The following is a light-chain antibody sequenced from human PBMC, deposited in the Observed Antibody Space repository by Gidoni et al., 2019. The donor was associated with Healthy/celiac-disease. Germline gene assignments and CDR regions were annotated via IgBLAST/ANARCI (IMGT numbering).Light chain of an antibody. CDR1: QSVSSN. J-gene: IGKJ2*01. V-gene: IGKV3-15*01. CDR3: QQYNNWPPMYT. CDR2: GAS. Sequence: EIVMTQSPATLSVSPGERATLSCRARQSVSSNLAWYQQKPGQAPRLLIYGASTRATGIPARFSGSGSGPEFTLTISSLQSEDFAVYSCQQYNNWPPMYTFGQGTKLEIK.